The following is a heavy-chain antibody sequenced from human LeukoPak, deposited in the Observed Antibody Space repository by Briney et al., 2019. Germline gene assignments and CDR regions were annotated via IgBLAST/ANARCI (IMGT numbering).Heavy chain of an antibody. J-gene: IGHJ5*02. CDR3: ARGGTIFGVVIKGFDP. CDR2: INPNSGGT. D-gene: IGHD3-3*01. CDR1: GYTFTGYY. Sequence: ASVKVSCKASGYTFTGYYMHWVRQAPGQGLEWMGWINPNSGGTNYAQKFQGRVTMTRDTSISTAYMELSRLRPDDTAVYYCARGGTIFGVVIKGFDPWGQGTLVTVSS. V-gene: IGHV1-2*02.